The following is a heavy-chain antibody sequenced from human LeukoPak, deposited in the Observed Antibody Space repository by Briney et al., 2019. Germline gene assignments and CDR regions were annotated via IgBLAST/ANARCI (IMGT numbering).Heavy chain of an antibody. V-gene: IGHV3-9*01. CDR2: INWNSGTI. D-gene: IGHD5-24*01. CDR3: AKVRSRGFYYYGMDV. CDR1: GFIFENYA. Sequence: GGSLRLSCAASGFIFENYAMHWVRQAPGKGLEWVSGINWNSGTIAYGDSMRGRFIISRDNTKNSLYLQMNSLRAEDTAVYYCAKVRSRGFYYYGMDVWGQGTTVTVSS. J-gene: IGHJ6*02.